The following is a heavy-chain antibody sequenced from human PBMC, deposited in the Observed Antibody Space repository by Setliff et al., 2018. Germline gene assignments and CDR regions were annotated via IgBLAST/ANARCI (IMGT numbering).Heavy chain of an antibody. D-gene: IGHD3-22*01. CDR1: GFAFSSYG. Sequence: PGGSLRLSCAASGFAFSSYGMHWVRQSPGKGLEWVAFIRYDGSSKYFADSVKGRFTISRDNSKNTLFLQMNSLRAEDTAVYYCAKDLRIIVVSPTDYWGQGTLVTVSS. CDR3: AKDLRIIVVSPTDY. J-gene: IGHJ4*01. V-gene: IGHV3-30*02. CDR2: IRYDGSSK.